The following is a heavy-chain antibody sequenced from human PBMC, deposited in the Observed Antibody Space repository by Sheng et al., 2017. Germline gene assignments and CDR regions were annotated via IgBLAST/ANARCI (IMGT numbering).Heavy chain of an antibody. CDR1: GFTVSSNY. CDR3: ARIKLNGGNPHGAFDI. V-gene: IGHV3-53*01. J-gene: IGHJ3*02. D-gene: IGHD2-15*01. CDR2: IYSGGST. Sequence: EVQLVESGGGLIQPGGSLRLSCAASGFTVSSNYMSWVRQAPGKGLEWVSVIYSGGSTYYADSVKGRFTISRDNSKNTLYLQMNSLRAEDTAVYYCARIKLNGGNPHGAFDIWGQGTMVTVSS.